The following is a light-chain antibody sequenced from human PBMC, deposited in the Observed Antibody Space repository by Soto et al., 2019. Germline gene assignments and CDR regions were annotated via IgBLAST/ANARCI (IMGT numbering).Light chain of an antibody. V-gene: IGKV3-20*01. CDR1: QSVSSSY. J-gene: IGKJ1*01. CDR3: QQYGSSPRT. CDR2: GAS. Sequence: EIVLTQSPGALSLSPGERATLSCRTSQSVSSSYLAWYQQKPDQAPRRLIYGASSRATGIPDRFSGRGSGTDFTLTISRLEPEDSAVYYCQQYGSSPRTFGQGTKVEVK.